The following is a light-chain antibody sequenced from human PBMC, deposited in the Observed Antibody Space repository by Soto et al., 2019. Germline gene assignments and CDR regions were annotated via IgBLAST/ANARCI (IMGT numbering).Light chain of an antibody. V-gene: IGKV1-33*01. CDR2: DVS. CDR1: QDITTF. Sequence: DIQMTQSPSSLSASVGDRVTISCQASQDITTFLNWYQQKPGKAPRLLICDVSNLETGVPSRFSGSGSGTDFSLTITSLQPEDIATYYCQQFNNLPYTFGQGTKLKIK. J-gene: IGKJ2*01. CDR3: QQFNNLPYT.